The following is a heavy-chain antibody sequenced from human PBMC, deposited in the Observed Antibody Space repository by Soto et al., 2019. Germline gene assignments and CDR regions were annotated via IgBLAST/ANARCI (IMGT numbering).Heavy chain of an antibody. CDR3: ARGKRGYSYGYYYYYGMDV. J-gene: IGHJ6*02. V-gene: IGHV4-30-4*01. CDR1: GGSISSGDYY. CDR2: IYCSGST. Sequence: SETLSLTCTVSGGSISSGDYYWSWIRQPPGKGLEWIGYIYCSGSTYYNPSLKSRVTISVDTSKNQSSLKLSSVTAADTAVYYCARGKRGYSYGYYYYYGMDVWGQGTTVTVSS. D-gene: IGHD5-18*01.